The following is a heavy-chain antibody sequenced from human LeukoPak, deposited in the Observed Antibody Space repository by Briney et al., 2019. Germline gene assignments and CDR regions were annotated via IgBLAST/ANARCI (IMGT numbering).Heavy chain of an antibody. V-gene: IGHV4-61*02. CDR2: IYTSGST. D-gene: IGHD1-26*01. CDR3: ARDAVGATTKGFDY. CDR1: GGSISSGSYY. J-gene: IGHJ4*02. Sequence: HSETLSLTCTVSGGSISSGSYYWSWIRQPAGKGLEWIGRIYTSGSTNYNPSLKSRVTISVDTSKNQFSLKLSSVTAADTAVYYCARDAVGATTKGFDYWGQGTLVTVSS.